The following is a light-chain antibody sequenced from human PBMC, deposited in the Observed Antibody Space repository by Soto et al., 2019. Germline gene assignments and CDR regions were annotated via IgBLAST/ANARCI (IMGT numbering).Light chain of an antibody. CDR3: GTWDSSLSAGFWV. Sequence: QPVLTQPPSVSAAPGQKVTISCSGSSSNIGNNYVSWYQQLPGTAPKLLIYENNKRPSGIPDRFSGSKSGTSATLGITGLQTGDEADYYCGTWDSSLSAGFWVFGGGTKLTVL. J-gene: IGLJ3*02. CDR2: ENN. CDR1: SSNIGNNY. V-gene: IGLV1-51*02.